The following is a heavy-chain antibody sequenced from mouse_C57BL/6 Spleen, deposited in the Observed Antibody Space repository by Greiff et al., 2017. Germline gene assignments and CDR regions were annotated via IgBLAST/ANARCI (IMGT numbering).Heavy chain of an antibody. V-gene: IGHV1-15*01. CDR1: GYTFTDYE. CDR2: IDPETGGT. CDR3: TRDEYYYGDFDY. D-gene: IGHD1-1*01. Sequence: VQLQQSGAELVRPGASVTLSCKASGYTFTDYEMHWVKQTPVHGLEWIGAIDPETGGTAYNQKFKGKAILTADKSSSTAYMELRSLTSEDSAVYYCTRDEYYYGDFDYWGQGTTLTVSS. J-gene: IGHJ2*01.